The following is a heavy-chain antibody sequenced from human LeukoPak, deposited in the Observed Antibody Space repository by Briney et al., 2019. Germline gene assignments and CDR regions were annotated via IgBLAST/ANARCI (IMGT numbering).Heavy chain of an antibody. J-gene: IGHJ4*02. CDR3: AREGYIYGFDY. D-gene: IGHD5-18*01. V-gene: IGHV3-21*01. CDR2: ISSSSSSI. Sequence: GGSLRLSCAASGFTFSTYSMDWVRQAPGKGLEWVSSISSSSSSIYCADSVKGRFTISRDNSKNSVFLQINSLRAEDTGVYYCAREGYIYGFDYWGQGTLVTVSS. CDR1: GFTFSTYS.